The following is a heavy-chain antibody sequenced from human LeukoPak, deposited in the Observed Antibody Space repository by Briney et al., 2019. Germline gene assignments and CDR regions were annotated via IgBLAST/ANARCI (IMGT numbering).Heavy chain of an antibody. Sequence: SETLSLTCTVSGGSISSYYWSWIRQPPGKGLEWIGYIYYSGSTNYNPSLKSRVTISVDTSKNQFSLKLSSVTAADTAMYYCARHLRITMVRDYYGMDVWGQGTTVTVSS. J-gene: IGHJ6*02. CDR2: IYYSGST. CDR3: ARHLRITMVRDYYGMDV. CDR1: GGSISSYY. D-gene: IGHD3-10*01. V-gene: IGHV4-59*08.